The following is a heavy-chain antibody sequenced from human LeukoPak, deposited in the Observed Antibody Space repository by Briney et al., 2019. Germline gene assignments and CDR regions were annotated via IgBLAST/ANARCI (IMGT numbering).Heavy chain of an antibody. V-gene: IGHV4-59*08. CDR2: ISYSGNS. D-gene: IGHD3-16*01. J-gene: IGHJ4*02. CDR1: GGTSSTSY. CDR3: ARHVEGEGLDY. Sequence: PSETLSPTCTVSGGTSSTSYWSWIRQPPGKGLEWIGYISYSGNSHYNPSLKSRVTISVDSSKTQVSLKVRSVIAADTAFYYCARHVEGEGLDYWGQGTLVTVSS.